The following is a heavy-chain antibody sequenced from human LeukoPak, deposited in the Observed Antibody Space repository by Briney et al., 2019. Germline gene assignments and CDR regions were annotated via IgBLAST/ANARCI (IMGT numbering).Heavy chain of an antibody. CDR2: INRSGGST. CDR3: ARISRGFDY. CDR1: GYTFTSYY. J-gene: IGHJ4*02. Sequence: ASVTVSCKASGYTFTSYYMHWVRHAPGQGLEWMGIINRSGGSTSYAQKFQGRITMTRDMSTSTVYMELSSLRSEDTAVYYCARISRGFDYWGQGTLVTVSS. V-gene: IGHV1-46*01. D-gene: IGHD3-3*02.